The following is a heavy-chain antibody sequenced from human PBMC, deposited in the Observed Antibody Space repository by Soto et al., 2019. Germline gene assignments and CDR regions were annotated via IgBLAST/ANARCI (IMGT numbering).Heavy chain of an antibody. CDR1: GASISSYY. V-gene: IGHV4-59*01. CDR2: IYYSGST. CDR3: ARDPGENYYDRSGATGAMDV. J-gene: IGHJ6*02. Sequence: QVQLQESGPGLVKPSETLSLTCTVSGASISSYYWSWIRQPPGKGLEWIGYIYYSGSTSYNPSLKSRVAISVDTSKKQFSLKLTSVTAADTAVYYCARDPGENYYDRSGATGAMDVWGQGTTVTVSS. D-gene: IGHD3-22*01.